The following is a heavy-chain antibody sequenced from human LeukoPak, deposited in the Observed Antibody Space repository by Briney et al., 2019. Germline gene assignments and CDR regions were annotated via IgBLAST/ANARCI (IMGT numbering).Heavy chain of an antibody. CDR1: GNTLSDLS. Sequence: ASVKVSCKVSGNTLSDLSIQWVRQAPGKGLEWMGGFEPEDGETLYAQKFQGRVTMTEDTSTDTAYMELSSLRSEDTAVYYCARGDSGGYSSFDYWGQGTLVTVSS. CDR2: FEPEDGET. CDR3: ARGDSGGYSSFDY. D-gene: IGHD3-22*01. J-gene: IGHJ4*02. V-gene: IGHV1-24*01.